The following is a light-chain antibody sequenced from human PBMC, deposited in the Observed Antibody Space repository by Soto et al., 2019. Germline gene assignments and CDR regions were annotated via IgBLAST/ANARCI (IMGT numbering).Light chain of an antibody. J-gene: IGLJ3*02. CDR2: EVN. CDR3: SSFAGSATWV. CDR1: SSDVGGYNH. V-gene: IGLV2-14*01. Sequence: QSVLTQPAPVSGSPGQSLTISCTGTSSDVGGYNHVSWYQQCPGKAPKLMIYEVNNRPSGVSNRFSGSKSGNTASLTISGLQADDEADYYCSSFAGSATWVFGGGTQLTVL.